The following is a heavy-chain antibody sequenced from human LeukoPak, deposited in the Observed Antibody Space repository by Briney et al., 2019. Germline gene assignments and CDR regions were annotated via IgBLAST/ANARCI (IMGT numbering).Heavy chain of an antibody. J-gene: IGHJ4*02. D-gene: IGHD3-22*01. Sequence: SETLSLTCTVSGASISRGSHYWSWIRQPPGKGLEWIGFIFYSGTTNYNPSLKSRVTISVDTSKNQFSLKLSSVTAADTAVYYCARGGWNKFDYWGQGTLVTVSS. CDR1: GASISRGSHY. V-gene: IGHV4-61*01. CDR3: ARGGWNKFDY. CDR2: IFYSGTT.